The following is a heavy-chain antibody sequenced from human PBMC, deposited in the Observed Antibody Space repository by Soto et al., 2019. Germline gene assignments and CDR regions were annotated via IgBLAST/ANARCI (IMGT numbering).Heavy chain of an antibody. V-gene: IGHV3-21*01. CDR2: IRGFSPYT. D-gene: IGHD2-15*01. CDR1: GFTFRTYT. Sequence: GGSLRLSCISSGFTFRTYTMNWVRQAPGKGLEWVSGIRGFSPYTFYAESVRGRFAISRDNAKNSLYLQMNSLRAEDTAVYYCARDRGYDAHDYYYNAMDVWGQGTTVTVS. CDR3: ARDRGYDAHDYYYNAMDV. J-gene: IGHJ6*02.